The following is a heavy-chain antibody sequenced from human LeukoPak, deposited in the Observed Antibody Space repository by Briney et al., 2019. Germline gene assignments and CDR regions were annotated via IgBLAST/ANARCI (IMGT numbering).Heavy chain of an antibody. Sequence: PGGSLRLSCAASGFTFSSYRMSWVRQAPGKGLEWVANIKQDGSEKYYVDSVKGRFTISRDNAKNSLYLQMNSLRAEDTAVYYCARDVLLLAYDSSGYADYWGQGTLVTVSS. J-gene: IGHJ4*02. CDR2: IKQDGSEK. V-gene: IGHV3-7*01. CDR1: GFTFSSYR. D-gene: IGHD3-22*01. CDR3: ARDVLLLAYDSSGYADY.